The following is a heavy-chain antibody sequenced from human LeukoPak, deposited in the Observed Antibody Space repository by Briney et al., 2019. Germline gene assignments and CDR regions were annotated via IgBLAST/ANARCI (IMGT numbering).Heavy chain of an antibody. J-gene: IGHJ4*02. D-gene: IGHD6-19*01. V-gene: IGHV4-4*07. CDR1: GGSISNYY. CDR3: ARAAEYSSGWYLFDY. Sequence: PSETLSLTCTVSGGSISNYYWTWIRQPAGKGLEWIGRIYTSGGTNYNPSLKSRVTMSVDTSKNQFSLKLSSVTAADTAMYYCARAAEYSSGWYLFDYWGQGILVTVSA. CDR2: IYTSGGT.